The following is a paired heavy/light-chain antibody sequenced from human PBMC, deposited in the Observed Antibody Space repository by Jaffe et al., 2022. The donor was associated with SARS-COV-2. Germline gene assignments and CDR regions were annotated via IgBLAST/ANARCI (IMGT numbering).Light chain of an antibody. CDR3: CSYAGTSSTVI. J-gene: IGLJ2*01. Sequence: QSALSQPASVSGSPGQSITISCTGTSSDIGHYNLVSWYQQHPGKAPKLVIYEVHKRPSGISDRFSGSKSGITASLTISGLQAGDEAVYHCCSYAGTSSTVIFGGGTKLTVL. CDR1: SSDIGHYNL. V-gene: IGLV2-23*02. CDR2: EVH.
Heavy chain of an antibody. D-gene: IGHD1-26*01. V-gene: IGHV4-38-2*02. CDR1: GYAISSGYY. CDR2: IYKTGST. Sequence: QVQLQESGPRLVKPSETLSLTCTVSGYAISSGYYWGWIRQPPGKGLEWIGSIYKTGSTYYNPSLRRRVAISVDMPKNQFSLKVSSVTAADTAMYYCARVERDEVYYQEYYFDFWGQGTLVTVPS. J-gene: IGHJ4*02. CDR3: ARVERDEVYYQEYYFDF.